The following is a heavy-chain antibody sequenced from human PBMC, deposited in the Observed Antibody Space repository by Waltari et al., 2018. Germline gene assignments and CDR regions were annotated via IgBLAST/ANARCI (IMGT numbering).Heavy chain of an antibody. V-gene: IGHV3-30*18. CDR3: AKEGGYCSGGSCYIYWYFDL. D-gene: IGHD2-15*01. CDR1: GFTFSSYG. J-gene: IGHJ2*01. Sequence: QVQLVESGGGVVQPGRSLRLSCAASGFTFSSYGMHWVRQAPGKGLEWVAVISYDGSNKYYADSVKGRFTISRDNSKNTLYLQMNSLRAEDTAVYYCAKEGGYCSGGSCYIYWYFDLWGRGTLVTVSS. CDR2: ISYDGSNK.